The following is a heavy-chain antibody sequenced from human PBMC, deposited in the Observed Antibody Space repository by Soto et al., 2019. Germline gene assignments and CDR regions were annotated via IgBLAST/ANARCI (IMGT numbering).Heavy chain of an antibody. J-gene: IGHJ5*02. Sequence: HPGGSLRLSCAAFGFTFSSYWMHWVRQAPGKGLGWVAVISDDGSNKNYADSMKGRFTISRDNSKNTLYLQMNSLRAEDTAVYYCARVPQAQAIYNWNDGYWFDPWGQGT. CDR3: ARVPQAQAIYNWNDGYWFDP. CDR2: ISDDGSNK. CDR1: GFTFSSYW. D-gene: IGHD1-20*01. V-gene: IGHV3-33*08.